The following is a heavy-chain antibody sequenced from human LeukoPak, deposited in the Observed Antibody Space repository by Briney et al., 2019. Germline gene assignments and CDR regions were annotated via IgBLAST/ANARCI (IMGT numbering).Heavy chain of an antibody. V-gene: IGHV4-34*01. Sequence: SETLSLTCAVYGGSFSGYYWSWIRQPPGKGLEWIGEINHSGSTNYNPPLKSRVTISVDTSKNQFSLKLSSVTAADTAVYYCASEFWSGDPDYWGQGTLVTVSS. CDR1: GGSFSGYY. D-gene: IGHD3-3*01. CDR3: ASEFWSGDPDY. CDR2: INHSGST. J-gene: IGHJ4*02.